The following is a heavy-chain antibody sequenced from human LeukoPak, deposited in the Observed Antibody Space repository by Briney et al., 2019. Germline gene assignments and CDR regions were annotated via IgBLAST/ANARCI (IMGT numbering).Heavy chain of an antibody. CDR2: IKEDGSEK. CDR1: GFTFNTYW. Sequence: GGSLRLSCAASGFTFNTYWMSWVRQAPGKGLEWVANIKEDGSEKYYVDSVKGRFTISRDNAKISLYLQMNSLRAEDTAVYYCARGGTRGSADYWGQGTLVTVSS. D-gene: IGHD1-7*01. CDR3: ARGGTRGSADY. V-gene: IGHV3-7*01. J-gene: IGHJ4*02.